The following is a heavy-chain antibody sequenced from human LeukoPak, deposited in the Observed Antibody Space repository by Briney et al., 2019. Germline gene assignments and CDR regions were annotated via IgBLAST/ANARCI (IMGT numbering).Heavy chain of an antibody. V-gene: IGHV3-21*01. CDR1: GFTFSSYS. J-gene: IGHJ4*02. CDR3: AREDRWAVAGSCFDY. Sequence: GGSLRLSCAASGFTFSSYSMNWVRQAPGKGLEWVSSIISSSSYISYADSVKGRFTISRDNAKNSLYLKMNSLRAEDTAVYYCAREDRWAVAGSCFDYWGQGTLVTVSS. CDR2: IISSSSYI. D-gene: IGHD6-19*01.